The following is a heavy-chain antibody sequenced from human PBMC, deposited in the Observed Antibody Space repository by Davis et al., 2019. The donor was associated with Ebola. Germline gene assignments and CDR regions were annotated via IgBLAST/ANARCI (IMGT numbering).Heavy chain of an antibody. CDR2: IYYSGST. D-gene: IGHD5-18*01. V-gene: IGHV4-59*01. J-gene: IGHJ4*02. CDR3: ASRSNARYGQFDS. CDR1: GGSISSYY. Sequence: MPSETLSLTCTVSGGSISSYYWSWIRQPPGKRLEWIGYIYYSGSTNYNPSLKSRVTISVDTSKNQFSLKLSSVTAADTAVYYCASRSNARYGQFDSWGQGVLVTVSS.